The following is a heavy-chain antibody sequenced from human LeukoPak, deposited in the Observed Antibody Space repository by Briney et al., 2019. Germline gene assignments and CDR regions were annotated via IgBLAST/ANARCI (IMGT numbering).Heavy chain of an antibody. CDR3: AKSPSGSPYYFDY. J-gene: IGHJ4*02. Sequence: PGGSLRLSCAASGFTFSSYSMNWVRQAPGKGLEWVSSISSSSSYIYYADSVKGRFTISRDNAKNSLYLQMNSLRAEDTAVYYCAKSPSGSPYYFDYWGQGTLVTVSS. V-gene: IGHV3-21*04. CDR1: GFTFSSYS. CDR2: ISSSSSYI. D-gene: IGHD1-26*01.